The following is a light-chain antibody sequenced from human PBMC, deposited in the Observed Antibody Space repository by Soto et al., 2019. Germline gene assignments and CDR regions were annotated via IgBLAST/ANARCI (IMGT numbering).Light chain of an antibody. CDR2: GAS. J-gene: IGKJ1*01. V-gene: IGKV3-15*01. Sequence: RVMTQSPATLSLSPGERATLSCRASQSVSTNVAWYQQKPGQAPRLLIYGASTRATDIPARFSGSGSGTDFTLTISSLQPEDFATYYCQQSYSTLWTFGQGTKVEIK. CDR3: QQSYSTLWT. CDR1: QSVSTN.